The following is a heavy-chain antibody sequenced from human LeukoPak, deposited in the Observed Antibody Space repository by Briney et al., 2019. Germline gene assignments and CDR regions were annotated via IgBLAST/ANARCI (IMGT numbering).Heavy chain of an antibody. CDR2: IYYSGST. D-gene: IGHD3-22*01. CDR3: ARVSYYYDSSAFDI. CDR1: GGSISSYY. V-gene: IGHV4-59*01. J-gene: IGHJ3*02. Sequence: SETLSLTCTVSGGSISSYYWSWIRQPPGKGLEWIGYIYYSGSTNYNPSLKSRVTLSVDTSNNQFSLKLSSVTAADTAVYYCARVSYYYDSSAFDIWGQGTMVTVSS.